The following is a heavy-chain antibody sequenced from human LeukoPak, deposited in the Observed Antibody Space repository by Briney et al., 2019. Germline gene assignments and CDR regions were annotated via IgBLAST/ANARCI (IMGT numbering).Heavy chain of an antibody. CDR1: GYTFTGYY. CDR2: INPNSGGT. CDR3: AKDFSSGWTFVDY. V-gene: IGHV1-2*02. D-gene: IGHD6-19*01. J-gene: IGHJ4*02. Sequence: ASVKVSCKASGYTFTGYYMHWVRQAPGQGLEWMGWINPNSGGTNYAQKFEGRVTMTRDTSITTAYMELSRLRSDDTAVYYCAKDFSSGWTFVDYWGQGTLVTVSS.